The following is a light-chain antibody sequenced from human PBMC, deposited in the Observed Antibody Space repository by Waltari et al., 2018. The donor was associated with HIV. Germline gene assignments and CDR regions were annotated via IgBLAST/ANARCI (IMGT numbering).Light chain of an antibody. J-gene: IGKJ2*01. V-gene: IGKV1-39*01. CDR1: QTISSH. CDR2: AAS. Sequence: EIQMTQSPSYLSASAGDRVNITCRASQTISSHLNWYQQKPGKAPKLLIYAASSLQSGVPSRFSGSGSGTDFTLTISSLQPEDFATYYCQQSYSTPRTFGQGTKLEIK. CDR3: QQSYSTPRT.